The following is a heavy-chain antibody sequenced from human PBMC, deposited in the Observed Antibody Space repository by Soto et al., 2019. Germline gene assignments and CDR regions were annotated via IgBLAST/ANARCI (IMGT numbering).Heavy chain of an antibody. D-gene: IGHD3-22*01. Sequence: PSETLSLTCTVSGGSMSSYYWSWIRQPPGKGLEWIGYIYNSGSTNYNPSLESRVTISVDTSKNQFSLKLSSVTAADTAVYYCARAYDSSGYWFIGFDYWGQGTLVTVSS. CDR3: ARAYDSSGYWFIGFDY. V-gene: IGHV4-59*08. CDR1: GGSMSSYY. J-gene: IGHJ4*02. CDR2: IYNSGST.